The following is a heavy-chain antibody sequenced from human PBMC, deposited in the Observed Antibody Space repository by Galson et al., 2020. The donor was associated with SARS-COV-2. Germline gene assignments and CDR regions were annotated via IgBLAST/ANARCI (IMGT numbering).Heavy chain of an antibody. V-gene: IGHV3-30*04. J-gene: IGHJ4*02. Sequence: GGYLRLSCPASGFTFSNYVMHWVRQAPGKGPEWVAVISSDGSNSFYADSLKGRFTISRDNSKSTLYLQMNSLRAEDTAVYYCARGGEWELPYYFDYWGQGTLVTVSS. CDR2: ISSDGSNS. D-gene: IGHD1-26*01. CDR3: ARGGEWELPYYFDY. CDR1: GFTFSNYV.